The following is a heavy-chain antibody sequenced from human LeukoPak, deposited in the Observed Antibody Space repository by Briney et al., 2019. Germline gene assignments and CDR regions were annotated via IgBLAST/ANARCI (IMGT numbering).Heavy chain of an antibody. CDR3: AREGEGNWNDRPTNWFDP. CDR1: GGSISSYY. V-gene: IGHV4-4*07. CDR2: IYTSGST. J-gene: IGHJ5*02. D-gene: IGHD1-1*01. Sequence: SETLSLTCTVSGGSISSYYWSWIRQPAGKGLEWIGRIYTSGSTNHNPSLKSRVTMSVDTSKNQFSLKLSSVTAADTAVYYCAREGEGNWNDRPTNWFDPWGQGTLVTVSS.